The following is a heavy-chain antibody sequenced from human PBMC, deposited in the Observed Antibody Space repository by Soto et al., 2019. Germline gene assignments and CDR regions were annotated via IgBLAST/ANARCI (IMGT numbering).Heavy chain of an antibody. CDR1: GFSLSDYG. Sequence: GGSLRLSCAASGFSLSDYGIIWVRQAPGKGLEWVALISYDGTNEFYADSVKGRFTVSRDISKNTLFLQMSSLRVEDTAVYYCARDPGQGSDPWGHGTLVTVSS. V-gene: IGHV3-30*03. J-gene: IGHJ5*02. CDR3: ARDPGQGSDP. CDR2: ISYDGTNE.